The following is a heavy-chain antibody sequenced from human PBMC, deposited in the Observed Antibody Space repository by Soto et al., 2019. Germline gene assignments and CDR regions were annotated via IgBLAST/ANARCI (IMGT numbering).Heavy chain of an antibody. J-gene: IGHJ5*01. CDR3: SNRAYDTSSYYRFDP. V-gene: IGHV4-34*01. CDR1: GGSFSGHS. CDR2: INHSGRV. Sequence: QVQLQQWGAGLLKPSETLSLTCAVYGGSFSGHSWTWIRQSPAKGLEWIGDINHSGRVNYSRSLKSRVTISLDTSKIQFSLTLSAVTAANTAMYYCSNRAYDTSSYYRFDPWGQGTLVTVSS. D-gene: IGHD3-22*01.